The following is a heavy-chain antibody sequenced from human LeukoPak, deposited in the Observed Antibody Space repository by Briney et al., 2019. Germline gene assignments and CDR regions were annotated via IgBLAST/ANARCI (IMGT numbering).Heavy chain of an antibody. Sequence: GGSLRLSCAASGFTFSSYWMSWVRQAPGKGLEWVANINKDGGEKYYVDSVKGRFTISRDNAKNSLYLQMNSLRADDTAVYYCVKDSPPRYSGSPPAYWGQGTLITVSS. J-gene: IGHJ4*02. CDR3: VKDSPPRYSGSPPAY. V-gene: IGHV3-7*03. D-gene: IGHD1-26*01. CDR2: INKDGGEK. CDR1: GFTFSSYW.